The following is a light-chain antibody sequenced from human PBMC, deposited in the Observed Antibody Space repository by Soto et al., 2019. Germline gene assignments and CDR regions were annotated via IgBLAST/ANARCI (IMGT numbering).Light chain of an antibody. V-gene: IGKV3-11*01. CDR3: QQRVNWHLT. Sequence: IVMSQSPATLSVAPGGKATHPGSPSQSVSMYLVWYQQKPGQAPRLLIYDASNRATGIPARFSGSGSGTDFTLTIRSLEPADFAVYYCQQRVNWHLTFGGGTKVDNK. J-gene: IGKJ4*01. CDR2: DAS. CDR1: QSVSMY.